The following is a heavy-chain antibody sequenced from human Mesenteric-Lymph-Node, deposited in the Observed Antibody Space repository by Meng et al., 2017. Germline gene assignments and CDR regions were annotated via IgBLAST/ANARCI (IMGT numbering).Heavy chain of an antibody. CDR3: ARNRAYNAFDI. J-gene: IGHJ3*02. Sequence: GGFLRPSCAASGFTFSSYAMSWVRQAPGKGLEWVANIKPDGSRIDYVDSLKGRFTVSRDNAENSLFLQMNSLRAEDTALYYCARNRAYNAFDIWGQGTLVTVSS. D-gene: IGHD1-14*01. CDR2: IKPDGSRI. V-gene: IGHV3-7*01. CDR1: GFTFSSYA.